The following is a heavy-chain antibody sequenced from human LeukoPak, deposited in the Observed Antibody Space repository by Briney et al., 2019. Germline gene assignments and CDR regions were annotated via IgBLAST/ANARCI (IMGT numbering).Heavy chain of an antibody. CDR2: IIPIFGTA. D-gene: IGHD3-16*02. Sequence: TSVEVSCKASGGTFSSYAISWVRQAPGQGLEWMGGIIPIFGTANYAQKFQGRVTITADESTSTAYMELSSLRSEDTAVYYCARPIRLGELSSFDYWGQGTLVTVSS. J-gene: IGHJ4*02. V-gene: IGHV1-69*13. CDR3: ARPIRLGELSSFDY. CDR1: GGTFSSYA.